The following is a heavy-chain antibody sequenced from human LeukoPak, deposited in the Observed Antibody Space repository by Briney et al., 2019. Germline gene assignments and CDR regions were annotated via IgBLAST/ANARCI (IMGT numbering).Heavy chain of an antibody. Sequence: GGSLRLSCAASGFTFSSYWMNWVRQAPGKGLEWVANIKQDGSEKNYVDFVKGRFTISRDDAKNSLDLQMNSLRAEDTAVYYCARARGDGYQWYFDLWGRGTLVTVSS. V-gene: IGHV3-7*01. J-gene: IGHJ2*01. CDR3: ARARGDGYQWYFDL. CDR1: GFTFSSYW. CDR2: IKQDGSEK. D-gene: IGHD5-24*01.